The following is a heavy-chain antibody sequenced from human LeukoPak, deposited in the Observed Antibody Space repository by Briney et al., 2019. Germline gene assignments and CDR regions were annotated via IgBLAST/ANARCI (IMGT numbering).Heavy chain of an antibody. V-gene: IGHV1-69*13. Sequence: SVKVSCKAPGGSFGRYAVSWVRQAPGQGLEWMGGIVPILGTANYAQKFQGRVTITADDSTGTAYMELTSLRSADTAVYYCERSQGYSYGSSYWGQGTLVTVSS. D-gene: IGHD5-18*01. CDR2: IVPILGTA. CDR1: GGSFGRYA. J-gene: IGHJ4*02. CDR3: ERSQGYSYGSSY.